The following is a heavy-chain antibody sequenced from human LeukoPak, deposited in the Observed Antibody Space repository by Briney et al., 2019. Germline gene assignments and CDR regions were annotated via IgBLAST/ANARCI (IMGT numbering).Heavy chain of an antibody. CDR2: IIPIFGTA. CDR3: AGSGYDSDY. J-gene: IGHJ4*02. Sequence: SVKVSCKASGYTFTGYYMHWVRQAPGQGLEWMGGIIPIFGTANHAQKFQGRVTITADESTSTAYMELSSLRSEDTAVYYCAGSGYDSDYWGQGTLVTVSS. V-gene: IGHV1-69*13. CDR1: GYTFTGYY. D-gene: IGHD5-12*01.